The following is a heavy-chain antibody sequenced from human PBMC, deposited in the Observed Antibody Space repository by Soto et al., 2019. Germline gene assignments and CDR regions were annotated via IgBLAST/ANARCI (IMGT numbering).Heavy chain of an antibody. D-gene: IGHD4-17*01. J-gene: IGHJ4*02. CDR3: ARGYPLTTVTTYYLDY. Sequence: QVQLVESGGGVVQPGRSLRLSCAASGFTFSSYAMHWVRQAPGKGLEWVAVISYDGSNKYYADSVKGRFTISRDNSKNTLYLQMNSLRAEDTAVYYCARGYPLTTVTTYYLDYWGQGTLVTVSS. CDR2: ISYDGSNK. CDR1: GFTFSSYA. V-gene: IGHV3-30-3*01.